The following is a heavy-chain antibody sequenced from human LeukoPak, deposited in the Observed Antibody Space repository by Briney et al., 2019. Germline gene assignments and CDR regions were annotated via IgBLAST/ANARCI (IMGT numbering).Heavy chain of an antibody. CDR1: GYTFTSYG. Sequence: ASVKVSCKASGYTFTSYGISWVRQAPGQGLEWMGWISAYNGNTNYAQKLQGRVTMTTDTSTSTVYMELRSLRSDDTAVYYCARVTALYYYMDVWGKGTTATVSS. J-gene: IGHJ6*03. CDR3: ARVTALYYYMDV. CDR2: ISAYNGNT. V-gene: IGHV1-18*01.